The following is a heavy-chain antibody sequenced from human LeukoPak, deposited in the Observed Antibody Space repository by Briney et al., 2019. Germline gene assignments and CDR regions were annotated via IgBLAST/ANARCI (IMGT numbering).Heavy chain of an antibody. CDR3: ARARGYSYGTHDY. CDR1: GYTLTDYY. Sequence: GASVKVSCKAFGYTLTDYYMHWVRQAPGQGLEWMGRIIPILGIANYAQKFQGRVTITADKSTSTAYMELSSLRSEDTAVYYCARARGYSYGTHDYWGQGTLVTVSS. V-gene: IGHV1-69*04. CDR2: IIPILGIA. J-gene: IGHJ4*02. D-gene: IGHD5-18*01.